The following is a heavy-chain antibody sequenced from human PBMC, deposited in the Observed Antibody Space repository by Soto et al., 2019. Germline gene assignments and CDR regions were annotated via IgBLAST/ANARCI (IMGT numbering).Heavy chain of an antibody. V-gene: IGHV4-59*01. Sequence: PSETLSLTCTVSGGSISSYYWGWIRQPPGKGLEWIGYIYYSGSTNYNPSLKSRVTISVDTSKNQFSLKLSSVTAADTAVYYCARVLFGRGNWFDPWGQGTLVTVS. CDR1: GGSISSYY. D-gene: IGHD3-3*01. J-gene: IGHJ5*02. CDR3: ARVLFGRGNWFDP. CDR2: IYYSGST.